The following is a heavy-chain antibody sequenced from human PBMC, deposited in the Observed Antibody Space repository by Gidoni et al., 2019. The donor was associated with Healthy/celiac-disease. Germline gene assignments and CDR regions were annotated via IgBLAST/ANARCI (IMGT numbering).Heavy chain of an antibody. Sequence: QMQLVQSGPEVKKPGTSVKVSCKPSGFPFTSPAMQWVRQARGQRLEWIGWIVVGSGNTNYAQKFQERVTITRDMSTSTAYMELSSLRSEDTAVYYCAAKVTITQLDVGWFDPWGQGTLVTVSS. V-gene: IGHV1-58*02. D-gene: IGHD6-6*01. CDR3: AAKVTITQLDVGWFDP. CDR2: IVVGSGNT. J-gene: IGHJ5*02. CDR1: GFPFTSPA.